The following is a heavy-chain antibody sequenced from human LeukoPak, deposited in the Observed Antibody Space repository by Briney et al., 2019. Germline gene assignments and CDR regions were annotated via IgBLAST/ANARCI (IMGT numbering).Heavy chain of an antibody. Sequence: GGSLRLSCAASGFTFSSYAMSWVRQAPGKGLEWVSAISGSGGSTYYADSVKGRFTIPRDNSKNTLYLQMNSLRAEDTAVYYCAKKDYDILTGYTGAVDYWGQGTLVTVSS. CDR2: ISGSGGST. D-gene: IGHD3-9*01. CDR1: GFTFSSYA. J-gene: IGHJ4*02. V-gene: IGHV3-23*01. CDR3: AKKDYDILTGYTGAVDY.